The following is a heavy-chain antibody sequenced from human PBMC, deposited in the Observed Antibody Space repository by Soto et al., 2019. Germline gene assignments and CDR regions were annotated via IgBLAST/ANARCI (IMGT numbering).Heavy chain of an antibody. CDR2: IIPMFGST. CDR3: ATPSGLLGQYSALPDK. CDR1: GGTFSHST. J-gene: IGHJ4*02. D-gene: IGHD5-12*01. V-gene: IGHV1-69*06. Sequence: QVQLVQSGAEAKRPGSSVKVSCKASGGTFSHSTVAWVRQAPGHRPEWMGMIIPMFGSTNSAQKFRDRVTFSADTYTNTAYMELSSLRSEDTAVYYCATPSGLLGQYSALPDKWGQGTLVTVSS.